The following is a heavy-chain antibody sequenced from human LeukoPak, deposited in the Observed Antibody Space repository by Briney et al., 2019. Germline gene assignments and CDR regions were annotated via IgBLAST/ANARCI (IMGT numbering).Heavy chain of an antibody. V-gene: IGHV4-59*08. CDR3: ARHGSVPGFGGWFDP. D-gene: IGHD6-19*01. CDR1: GGSISSYY. CDR2: VYYSGTT. Sequence: SETLSLTCTVSGGSISSYYWSWIRQPPGKGLEWIAYVYYSGTTNYNPSLESRVTISVDTSKNQFSLKLNSVTAADTAVYFCARHGSVPGFGGWFDPWGQGTLVTVSS. J-gene: IGHJ5*02.